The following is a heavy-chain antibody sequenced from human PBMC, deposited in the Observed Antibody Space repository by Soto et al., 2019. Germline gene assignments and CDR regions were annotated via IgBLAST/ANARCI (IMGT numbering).Heavy chain of an antibody. V-gene: IGHV3-48*01. J-gene: IGHJ4*02. D-gene: IGHD1-26*01. CDR1: GFTFSSYS. Sequence: GSLRLSCAASGFTFSSYSMNWVRQAPGKGLEWVSYINSSRSTIYYADSVNGRFTISRDNAKNSLYLQMKSLRVDDTAVYYCARSLRWELDSWGQGTLVTVSS. CDR3: ARSLRWELDS. CDR2: INSSRSTI.